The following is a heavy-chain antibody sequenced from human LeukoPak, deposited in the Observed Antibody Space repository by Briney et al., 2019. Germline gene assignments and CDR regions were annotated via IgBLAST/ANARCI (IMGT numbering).Heavy chain of an antibody. Sequence: PGGSLRLSCAASGFTFSSYWMFWVRQAPGKGLVWVSYINSDGSSTSYADSVKGRFTISRDNAKNTLYLQMNSLRAEDTAVYYCARAQWLAFDYWGQGTLATVSS. D-gene: IGHD6-19*01. CDR3: ARAQWLAFDY. CDR1: GFTFSSYW. V-gene: IGHV3-74*01. J-gene: IGHJ4*02. CDR2: INSDGSST.